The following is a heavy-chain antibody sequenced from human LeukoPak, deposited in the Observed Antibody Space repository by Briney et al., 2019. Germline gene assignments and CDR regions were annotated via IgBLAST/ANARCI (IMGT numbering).Heavy chain of an antibody. CDR3: ARESCSGGTCINWFDP. V-gene: IGHV3-74*01. CDR1: GFTFSSFW. Sequence: GGSLRLSCAASGFTFSSFWIHWVRQVPGKGPVWVSRINSDGRSTNYADSVKGRFTISRDNAKNTLYLQMNSLRAEDTAMYYCARESCSGGTCINWFDPWGQGTLVTVSS. CDR2: INSDGRST. D-gene: IGHD2-15*01. J-gene: IGHJ5*02.